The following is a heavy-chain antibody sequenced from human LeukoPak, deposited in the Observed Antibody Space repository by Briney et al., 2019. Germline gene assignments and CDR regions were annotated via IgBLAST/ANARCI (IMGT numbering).Heavy chain of an antibody. J-gene: IGHJ4*02. CDR3: ARAPLYGSGSFDY. V-gene: IGHV3-48*01. CDR2: ISSSSSTI. Sequence: GGSLRLSCAASGFTFSSYSMNWVRQAPGKGLEWVSYISSSSSTIYYADSLKGRFTISRDNAKNSLYLQMNSLRAEDTAVYYCARAPLYGSGSFDYWGQGTLVTVSS. CDR1: GFTFSSYS. D-gene: IGHD3-10*01.